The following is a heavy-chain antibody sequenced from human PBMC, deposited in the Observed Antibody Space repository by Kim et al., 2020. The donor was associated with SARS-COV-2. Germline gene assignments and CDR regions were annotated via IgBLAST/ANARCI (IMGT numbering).Heavy chain of an antibody. Sequence: GGSLRLSCAASEFTFNVYWMNWVRQAPGKGLEWVANVNQDGSEKPYVDSVQGRFTISRDNARNSVYLQMNSLRPDDTAVYYCARGFDAKYGLDVWGQGTTVTVTS. J-gene: IGHJ6*01. V-gene: IGHV3-7*01. CDR2: VNQDGSEK. CDR3: ARGFDAKYGLDV. CDR1: EFTFNVYW.